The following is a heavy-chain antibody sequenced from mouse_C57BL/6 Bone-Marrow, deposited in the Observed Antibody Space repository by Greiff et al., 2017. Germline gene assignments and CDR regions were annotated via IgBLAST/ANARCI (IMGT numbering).Heavy chain of an antibody. CDR2: INPGSGGT. J-gene: IGHJ4*01. Sequence: VQLQQSGAELVRPGTSVKVSCKASGYAFTNYLIEWVKQRPGQGLEWIGVINPGSGGTNYNEKFQGTATLTADKSSSTAYIQLSSMPSEDSAVYVCARCDYDYAMDYWGQGTSVTVSS. CDR3: ARCDYDYAMDY. D-gene: IGHD2-4*01. V-gene: IGHV1-54*01. CDR1: GYAFTNYL.